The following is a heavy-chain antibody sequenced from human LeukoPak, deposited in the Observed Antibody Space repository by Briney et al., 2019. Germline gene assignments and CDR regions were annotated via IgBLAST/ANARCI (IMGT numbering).Heavy chain of an antibody. CDR2: IKTDGSET. V-gene: IGHV3-7*01. CDR1: GFSFSNYW. D-gene: IGHD3-10*01. Sequence: GGSLRLSCAASGFSFSNYWMGWVRQAPGKGLACVANIKTDGSETYYVDSVKGRFTISRGNAKNSLFLQMNSLRAEDTAIYYCVSAIRGSPIDYWGQGTLVSVPS. CDR3: VSAIRGSPIDY. J-gene: IGHJ4*02.